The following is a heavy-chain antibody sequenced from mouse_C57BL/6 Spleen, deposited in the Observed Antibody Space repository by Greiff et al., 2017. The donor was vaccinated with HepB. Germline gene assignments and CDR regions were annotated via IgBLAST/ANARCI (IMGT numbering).Heavy chain of an antibody. CDR2: ISNLAYSI. CDR1: GFTFSDYG. Sequence: EVQLVESGGGLVQPGGSLKLSCAASGFTFSDYGMAWVRQAPRKGPEWVAFISNLAYSIYYADTVTGRFTISRENAKNTLYLEMSSLRSEDTAMYYCARQGSSYYAMDYWGQGTSVTVSS. J-gene: IGHJ4*01. CDR3: ARQGSSYYAMDY. D-gene: IGHD1-1*01. V-gene: IGHV5-15*01.